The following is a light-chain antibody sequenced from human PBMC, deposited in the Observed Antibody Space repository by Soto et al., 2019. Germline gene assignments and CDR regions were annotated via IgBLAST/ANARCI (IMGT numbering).Light chain of an antibody. CDR3: LQDFDYPRT. CDR1: QDIRSD. Sequence: ALQMTQSPSSLSASVGDRVTITCRASQDIRSDLGWYQQKPGKAPKLLIFATSTLHSGVPSRFSGSGSGTDFTLTIGSLQPEDFATYYCLQDFDYPRTFGQGTKLVIK. J-gene: IGKJ2*01. CDR2: ATS. V-gene: IGKV1-6*01.